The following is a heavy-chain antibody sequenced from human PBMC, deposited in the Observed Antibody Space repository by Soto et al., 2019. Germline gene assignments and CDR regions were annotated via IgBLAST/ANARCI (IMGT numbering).Heavy chain of an antibody. Sequence: PSETLSLTWAVYGGSFSGYYWTWIRQPPGTGLEWIGEINHSGSTTYNPSLKNRVTISLDTPKNQFSLKMDSVTAADTAVYYCTRLGGYYQALDSWGQGILVT. V-gene: IGHV4-34*01. D-gene: IGHD3-22*01. CDR1: GGSFSGYY. CDR3: TRLGGYYQALDS. J-gene: IGHJ4*02. CDR2: INHSGST.